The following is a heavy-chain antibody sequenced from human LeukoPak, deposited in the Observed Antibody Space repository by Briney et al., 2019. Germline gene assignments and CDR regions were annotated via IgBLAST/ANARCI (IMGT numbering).Heavy chain of an antibody. J-gene: IGHJ4*02. CDR2: INPNSGGA. D-gene: IGHD6-13*01. Sequence: GASVKVSCNASGHTFTGYYMNWVRQAPGQGLEWMGWINPNSGGANYAKKFQCRVTMTRDTSIRTAYMELSRLRSEDMAVDYCARCPVAPYSSSCMGFDYWGQGTLVTVSS. CDR3: ARCPVAPYSSSCMGFDY. CDR1: GHTFTGYY. V-gene: IGHV1-2*02.